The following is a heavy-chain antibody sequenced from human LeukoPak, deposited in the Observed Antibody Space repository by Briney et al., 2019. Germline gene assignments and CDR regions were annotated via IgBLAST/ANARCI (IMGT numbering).Heavy chain of an antibody. D-gene: IGHD1-1*01. V-gene: IGHV4-59*12. CDR3: AREGDNFYYFDY. Sequence: SETLSLTCTVSGGSISSYYWSWIRQPPGKGLEWIGYIYYSGSTNYNPSLKSRVTISVDTSKNQFSLKLSSVTAADTAVYYCAREGDNFYYFDYWGQGTLVTVSS. CDR2: IYYSGST. J-gene: IGHJ4*02. CDR1: GGSISSYY.